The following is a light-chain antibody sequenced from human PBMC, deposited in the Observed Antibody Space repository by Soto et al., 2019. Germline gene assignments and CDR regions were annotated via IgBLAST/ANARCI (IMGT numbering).Light chain of an antibody. CDR3: QQYGSSPRT. CDR1: QSVSSTY. V-gene: IGKV3-20*01. CDR2: GAS. J-gene: IGKJ1*01. Sequence: EIVLTQSPGTLSLSPGERATLSCRASQSVSSTYLAWYQQKPGQPPRLLIYGASSRATGIPDRFSGSGSGTDFTLTISRLEPEDVEVYYCQQYGSSPRTFGQGTKVEI.